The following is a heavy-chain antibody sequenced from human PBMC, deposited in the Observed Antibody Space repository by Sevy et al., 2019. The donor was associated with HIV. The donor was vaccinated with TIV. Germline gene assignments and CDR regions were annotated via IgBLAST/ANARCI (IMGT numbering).Heavy chain of an antibody. V-gene: IGHV4-61*01. D-gene: IGHD3-22*01. Sequence: SETLSLTCTVSGGSVSSGSYYWSWIRQPPGKGLEWIGYFYYSGSTNYNPSLKSRVTISVDTSKNQFSLKLSSVTAADTAVYYCARASSGYYYFYYYGMDVWGQGTTVTVSS. CDR2: FYYSGST. CDR1: GGSVSSGSYY. J-gene: IGHJ6*02. CDR3: ARASSGYYYFYYYGMDV.